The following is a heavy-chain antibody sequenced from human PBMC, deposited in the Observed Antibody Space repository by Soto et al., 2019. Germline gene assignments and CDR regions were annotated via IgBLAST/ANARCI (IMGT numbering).Heavy chain of an antibody. D-gene: IGHD1-26*01. Sequence: SETLSLTCTVSGGSISSYYWSWIRQPPGKGLEWIGYIYYSGSTNYNPSLKSRVTISVDTSKIQFSLKLSSVTAADTAVYYCARRWGPTFDFWGQGTLVTVSS. CDR1: GGSISSYY. V-gene: IGHV4-59*01. CDR3: ARRWGPTFDF. J-gene: IGHJ4*02. CDR2: IYYSGST.